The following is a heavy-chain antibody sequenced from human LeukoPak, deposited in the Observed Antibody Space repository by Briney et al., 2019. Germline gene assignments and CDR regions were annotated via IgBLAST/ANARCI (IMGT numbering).Heavy chain of an antibody. CDR1: GFTFSSCS. Sequence: QPGRSLRLSCAASGFTFSSCSMNWVRQAPGKGLEWVSFISSSSSTIYYTDSVRGRFTISRDNAKNSLYLQMNSLRDEDTAVYYCARDSRYCSSANCYFDYWGQGTLVTVSS. D-gene: IGHD2-2*01. V-gene: IGHV3-48*02. CDR2: ISSSSSTI. J-gene: IGHJ4*02. CDR3: ARDSRYCSSANCYFDY.